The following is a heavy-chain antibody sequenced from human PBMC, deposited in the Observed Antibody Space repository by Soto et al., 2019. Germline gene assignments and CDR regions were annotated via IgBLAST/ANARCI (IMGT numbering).Heavy chain of an antibody. CDR3: ARGLGYSSSSTDY. D-gene: IGHD6-6*01. CDR2: INHRGST. V-gene: IGHV4-34*01. J-gene: IGHJ4*02. CDR1: GGYFSGYY. Sequence: QVQLQKWGAGLLKPSETLSLTCAVYGGYFSGYYWSWIRQPPGKGLEWIGEINHRGSTNYNPALKSRVTISVDTSKNQCSLKLSSVTAADTAVYYCARGLGYSSSSTDYWGQGTLVTVSS.